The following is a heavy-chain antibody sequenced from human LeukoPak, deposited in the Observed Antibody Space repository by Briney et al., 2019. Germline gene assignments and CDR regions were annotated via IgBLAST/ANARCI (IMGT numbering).Heavy chain of an antibody. CDR3: ARRRTAPVYYFDS. CDR1: GGSISSSSDY. J-gene: IGHJ4*02. CDR2: IYYSGTT. Sequence: PSETLSLTCTVSGGSISSSSDYWGWIRQPPGKGLDWIGIIYYSGTTYYNPSLKSRVTISIDTPENQFSLKLSSVTAADTAVYYCARRRTAPVYYFDSWGQGTLVTVSS. D-gene: IGHD4-17*01. V-gene: IGHV4-39*01.